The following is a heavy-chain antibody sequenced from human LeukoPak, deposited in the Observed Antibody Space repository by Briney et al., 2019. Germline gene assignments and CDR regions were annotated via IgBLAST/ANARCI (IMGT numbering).Heavy chain of an antibody. CDR3: ARERYYDSSGHPPGY. D-gene: IGHD3-22*01. CDR2: ISAYNGNT. J-gene: IGHJ4*02. CDR1: GYTLTSYG. V-gene: IGHV1-18*01. Sequence: ASVKVSCKASGYTLTSYGISWVRQAPGQGLEWMGWISAYNGNTNYAQKLQCRVTMTTDTSTSTAYMELRSLRSEDTAVYYCARERYYDSSGHPPGYWGQGTLVTVSS.